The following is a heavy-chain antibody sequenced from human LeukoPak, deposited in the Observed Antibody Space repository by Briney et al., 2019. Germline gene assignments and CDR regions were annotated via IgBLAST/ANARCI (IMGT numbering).Heavy chain of an antibody. CDR1: GGTFSSYA. J-gene: IGHJ4*02. CDR2: IIPIFGTA. CDR3: AVGALSYGLEGQSD. D-gene: IGHD5-18*01. V-gene: IGHV1-69*05. Sequence: SVKVSCEASGGTFSSYAISWVRQAPGQGLEWMGRIIPIFGTANYAQKFQGRVTITTDESTSTAYMELSSLRSEDTAVYYCAVGALSYGLEGQSDWGQGTLVTVSS.